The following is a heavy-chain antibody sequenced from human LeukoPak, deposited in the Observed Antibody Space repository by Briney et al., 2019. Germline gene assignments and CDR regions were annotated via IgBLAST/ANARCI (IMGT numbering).Heavy chain of an antibody. CDR1: GGSISSGNYH. Sequence: SATLSLTCTVSGGSISSGNYHRAWMRQPPGKGPEWIGSMFYSGRTYYNPSLKSRVTISVDTSKNQFSLKVTSVTAADTAVYYCAKHPTRRDVYDHLDYWGQGTLVTVSS. D-gene: IGHD5/OR15-5a*01. J-gene: IGHJ4*02. V-gene: IGHV4-39*01. CDR3: AKHPTRRDVYDHLDY. CDR2: MFYSGRT.